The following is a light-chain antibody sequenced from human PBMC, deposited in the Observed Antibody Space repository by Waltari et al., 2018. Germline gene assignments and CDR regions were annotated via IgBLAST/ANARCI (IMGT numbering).Light chain of an antibody. CDR1: QSVSSD. CDR3: QQRSNWPLT. J-gene: IGKJ4*01. V-gene: IGKV3-11*01. CDR2: DAS. Sequence: IVLTQSPATLSLSPGERATLSCRASQSVSSDLAWYQQKPGQAPRLRIYDASNRATGIPARFSGSGSGTDFTLTISSLEPEDFAVYYCQQRSNWPLTFGGGTKVEIK.